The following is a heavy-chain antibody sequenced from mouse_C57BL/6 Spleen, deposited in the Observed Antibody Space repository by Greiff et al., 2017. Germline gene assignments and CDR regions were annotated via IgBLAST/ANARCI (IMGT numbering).Heavy chain of an antibody. CDR3: AINYGSSYDAMDY. Sequence: VTLQQSGPELVKPGDSVKISCKASGYSFTGYFMNWVMQSHGKSLEWIGRINPYNGDTFYNQKFKGKATLTVDKSSSTAHMELRSLTSEDSAVYYCAINYGSSYDAMDYWGQGTSVTVSS. J-gene: IGHJ4*01. V-gene: IGHV1-20*01. CDR1: GYSFTGYF. D-gene: IGHD1-1*01. CDR2: INPYNGDT.